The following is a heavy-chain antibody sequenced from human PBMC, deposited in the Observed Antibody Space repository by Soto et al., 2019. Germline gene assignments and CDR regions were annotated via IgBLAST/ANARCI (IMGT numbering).Heavy chain of an antibody. CDR1: GYTFTSYA. D-gene: IGHD3-22*01. Sequence: QVQLVQSGAEVKKPGASVKVSCKASGYTFTSYAMHWVRQAPGQRLEWMGWINAGNGNTKFSQKFQGRVTTTRDTAASTAYMELSSLSSADTDVYYCARSSGCYHVAYWGQGTLVTVSS. V-gene: IGHV1-3*01. CDR2: INAGNGNT. CDR3: ARSSGCYHVAY. J-gene: IGHJ4*02.